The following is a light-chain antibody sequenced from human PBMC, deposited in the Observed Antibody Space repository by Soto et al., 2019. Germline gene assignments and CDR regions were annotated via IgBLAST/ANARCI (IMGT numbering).Light chain of an antibody. CDR2: GAS. CDR3: QQRSDSIT. V-gene: IGKV3-15*01. CDR1: QSVGSN. J-gene: IGKJ5*01. Sequence: DIVMTQSPAPLSVSPGERATLSCRASQSVGSNLAWYQQKPGQTPRLLIYGASTRATGIPARFSGGGSGTEFTLTISSLQSEYFAVYYCQQRSDSITFGQGTRLEIK.